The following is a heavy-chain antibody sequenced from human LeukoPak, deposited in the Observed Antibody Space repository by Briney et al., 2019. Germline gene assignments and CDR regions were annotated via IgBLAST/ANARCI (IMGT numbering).Heavy chain of an antibody. CDR3: ARGFAGVGATRYYFDY. Sequence: ASVKVSCKASGYTFTGYYTHWVRQAPGQGLEWMGWINPNSGGTNYAQKFQGRVTMTRDTSISTAYMELSRLRSDDTAVYYCARGFAGVGATRYYFDYWGQGTLVTVSS. CDR1: GYTFTGYY. J-gene: IGHJ4*02. D-gene: IGHD1-26*01. V-gene: IGHV1-2*02. CDR2: INPNSGGT.